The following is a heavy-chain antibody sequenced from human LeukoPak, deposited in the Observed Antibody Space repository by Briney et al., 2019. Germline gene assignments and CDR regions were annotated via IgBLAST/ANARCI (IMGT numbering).Heavy chain of an antibody. Sequence: PGGSPRLSCAASGFTFSSYAMSWVRQAPGKGLEWVSAISGSGGSTYYADSVKGRFTISRDNSKNTLYLQMNSLRAEDTAVYYCATRGYYDILTGHFDYWGQGTLVTVSS. J-gene: IGHJ4*02. CDR2: ISGSGGST. V-gene: IGHV3-23*01. CDR1: GFTFSSYA. CDR3: ATRGYYDILTGHFDY. D-gene: IGHD3-9*01.